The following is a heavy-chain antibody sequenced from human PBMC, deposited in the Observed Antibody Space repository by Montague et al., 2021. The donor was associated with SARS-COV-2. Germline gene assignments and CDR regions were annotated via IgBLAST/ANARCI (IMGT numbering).Heavy chain of an antibody. CDR1: GGSFSGYY. J-gene: IGHJ6*02. CDR2: INHSGST. Sequence: SETLSLTCAVYGGSFSGYYWSWIRQPPGKGLEWTGEINHSGSTNYNPSLKSRVTISVDTSKNQFSLKLSSVTAADTAVYYCARVRAVPAAMRIFSLGRSYYGMDGWGQGTTVTVSS. V-gene: IGHV4-34*01. CDR3: ARVRAVPAAMRIFSLGRSYYGMDG. D-gene: IGHD2-2*01.